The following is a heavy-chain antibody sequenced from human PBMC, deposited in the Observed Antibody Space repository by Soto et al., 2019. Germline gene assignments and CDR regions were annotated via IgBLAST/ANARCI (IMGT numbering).Heavy chain of an antibody. D-gene: IGHD4-17*01. V-gene: IGHV1-69*12. CDR2: IIPIFGTA. CDR1: GGTFSSYA. J-gene: IGHJ6*02. CDR3: ARGILKDGEYVEFVWNYYYYGMDV. Sequence: QVQLVQSGAEVKKPGSSVKVSCKASGGTFSSYAISWVRQAPGQGLEWMGGIIPIFGTANYAQKFQGRVTITADESTSTAYMELSSLRSEDTAVYYCARGILKDGEYVEFVWNYYYYGMDVWGQGTTVTVSS.